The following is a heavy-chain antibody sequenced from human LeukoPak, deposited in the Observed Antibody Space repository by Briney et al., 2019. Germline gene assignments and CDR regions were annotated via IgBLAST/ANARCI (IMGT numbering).Heavy chain of an antibody. CDR2: ISPNSGGT. CDR1: GYTFTSYY. V-gene: IGHV1-2*02. J-gene: IGHJ3*02. CDR3: ARGRRTHDAFDI. D-gene: IGHD3/OR15-3a*01. Sequence: ASVKVSCKSSGYTFTSYYMYWVRQAPGQGLEWMGWISPNSGGTNYAQKFQGSVTMTRDTSINTAYMELSRLTSDDTAVYYCARGRRTHDAFDIWGQGTMVTVSS.